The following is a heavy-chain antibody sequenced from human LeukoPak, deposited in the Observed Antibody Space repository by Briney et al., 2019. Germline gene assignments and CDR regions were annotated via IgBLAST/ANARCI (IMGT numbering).Heavy chain of an antibody. CDR2: IYTSGNT. V-gene: IGHV4-4*07. D-gene: IGHD4-17*01. J-gene: IGHJ3*01. CDR1: GGSISSYY. CDR3: ARENTVTTSRAFDL. Sequence: SETLSLTCIVSGGSISSYYWSWIRQPAGKGLEWIGRIYTSGNTNYNPSLKSRVTMSVDTSKNQFSLKLSSVTAADTAVHYCARENTVTTSRAFDLWGQGTMVTVSS.